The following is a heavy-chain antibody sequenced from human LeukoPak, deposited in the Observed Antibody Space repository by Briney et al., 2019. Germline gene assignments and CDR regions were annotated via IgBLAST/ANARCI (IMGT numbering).Heavy chain of an antibody. CDR2: IKQDGSEK. CDR1: GFSFSSFW. Sequence: GGSLILSCAASGFSFSSFWMSWVRQAPGKGLEWVANIKQDGSEKYYVDSVKGRFTISRDNAKNSLDLQVNSLRAEDTAVYYCARTSTRDGYRSFDYWGQGTLVTVSS. J-gene: IGHJ4*02. D-gene: IGHD5-24*01. CDR3: ARTSTRDGYRSFDY. V-gene: IGHV3-7*04.